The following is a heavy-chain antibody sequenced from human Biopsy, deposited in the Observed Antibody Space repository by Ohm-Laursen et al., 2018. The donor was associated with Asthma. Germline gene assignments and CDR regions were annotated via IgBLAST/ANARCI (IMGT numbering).Heavy chain of an antibody. CDR2: SNQGGSP. Sequence: SDTLSLTCGVYRGSLRVYVRSWIRPPPGKGLEWIGESNQGGSPTFNPSLKSRVTISRHTSKNQLSLKLRSVTAADTAVYYCASGPEWYGLDVWGQGTTVTVSS. J-gene: IGHJ6*02. D-gene: IGHD3-3*01. CDR1: RGSLRVYV. V-gene: IGHV4-34*01. CDR3: ASGPEWYGLDV.